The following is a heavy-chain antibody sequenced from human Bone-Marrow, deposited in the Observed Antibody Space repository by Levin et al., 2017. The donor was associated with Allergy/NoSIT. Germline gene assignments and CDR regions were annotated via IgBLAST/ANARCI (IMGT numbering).Heavy chain of an antibody. CDR2: MGHDETSD. V-gene: IGHV3-33*01. CDR3: ARDISFGRATPGY. Sequence: GGSLRLSCAVSGFGLHTFGIQWVRQSPGKGLEWLAAMGHDETSDFYEDSVRGRFTISRDNSRNTLYLQMNSVTADDTAMYYCARDISFGRATPGYWGQGTLVTVSS. J-gene: IGHJ4*02. CDR1: GFGLHTFG. D-gene: IGHD3-10*01.